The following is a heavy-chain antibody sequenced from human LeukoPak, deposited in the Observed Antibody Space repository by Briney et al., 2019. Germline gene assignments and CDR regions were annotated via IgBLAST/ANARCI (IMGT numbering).Heavy chain of an antibody. J-gene: IGHJ4*02. V-gene: IGHV5-51*01. CDR2: IYPGDSDT. Sequence: GASLNISCKASGYSFTSYWIGWVRQMPGKGLEWMGIIYPGDSDTRYSPSFQGQVTISADKSINTAYLQWNSLKASDTAMYYCARFVGACSGGSCYSDYWGQGTLVTVSS. CDR1: GYSFTSYW. CDR3: ARFVGACSGGSCYSDY. D-gene: IGHD2-15*01.